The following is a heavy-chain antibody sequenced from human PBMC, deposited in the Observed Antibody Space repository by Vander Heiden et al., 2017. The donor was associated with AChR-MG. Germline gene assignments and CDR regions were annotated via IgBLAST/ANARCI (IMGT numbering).Heavy chain of an antibody. V-gene: IGHV3-11*01. J-gene: IGHJ4*02. CDR1: GFTFSDQY. Sequence: QVQLVESGGGLVKPGGSLRLFCAPSGFTFSDQYMSWIRQPPGKGLEGVSYISGSGSNIYYADSVKGRFTTSRDSAKTSLYLQMDSLRDEDTAVYYCARHGWNDYGGVDDFWGQGTLVTVSS. CDR2: ISGSGSNI. CDR3: ARHGWNDYGGVDDF. D-gene: IGHD4-17*01.